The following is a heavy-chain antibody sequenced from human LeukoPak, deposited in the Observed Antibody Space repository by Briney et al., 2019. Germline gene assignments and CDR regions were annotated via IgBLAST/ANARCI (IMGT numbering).Heavy chain of an antibody. CDR2: VYYSGST. V-gene: IGHV4-39*01. D-gene: IGHD2-21*01. Sequence: SETLSLTCTVSGGSISSSSYYWGWIRQPPGKGLEWIGSVYYSGSTYYNPSLKSRVTISVDTSKNQFSLKLSSVTAADTAVYYCARCLGYCGGDCYSLYYFDYWGQGTLVTVSS. J-gene: IGHJ4*02. CDR1: GGSISSSSYY. CDR3: ARCLGYCGGDCYSLYYFDY.